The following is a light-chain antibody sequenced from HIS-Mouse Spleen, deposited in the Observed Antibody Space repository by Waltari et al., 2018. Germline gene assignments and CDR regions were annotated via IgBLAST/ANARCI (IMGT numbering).Light chain of an antibody. V-gene: IGLV3-21*03. CDR1: NIGSKS. J-gene: IGLJ3*02. Sequence: SYVLTQPPSVSVAPGKTARITCGGNNIGSKSVHWYQQKPGQARVRVVYDDSVRPSGLPERFSGSNSGNTATLTISRVEAGDEADYYCQVWDSSSDHWVFGGGTKLTVL. CDR2: DDS. CDR3: QVWDSSSDHWV.